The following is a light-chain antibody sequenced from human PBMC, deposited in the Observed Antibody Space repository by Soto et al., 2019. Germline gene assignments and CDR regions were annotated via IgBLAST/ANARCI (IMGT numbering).Light chain of an antibody. CDR2: DGS. V-gene: IGKV1-5*01. J-gene: IGKJ1*01. CDR1: QSISSW. CDR3: QKYSSYPWT. Sequence: DLPMTQSPSTLSSSLGDSVTITCRASQSISSWLAWYQQKTGKAPKILIYDGSSLESGVPSRLSGSGSGTELNLTISRLQPDDLATYYCQKYSSYPWTCGQGTRVDIK.